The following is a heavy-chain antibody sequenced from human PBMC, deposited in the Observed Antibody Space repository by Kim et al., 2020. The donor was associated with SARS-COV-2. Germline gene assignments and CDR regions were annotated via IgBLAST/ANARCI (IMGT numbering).Heavy chain of an antibody. CDR1: GYTFTNYG. CDR2: INAGNGDT. Sequence: ASVKVSCKASGYTFTNYGIHWVRQAPGQRLEWMGWINAGNGDTKYSQRFQGRVTITRDTSASTAYMELSSLRSEDAAAYYCARGLLGGDGHWGQGTLGTV. V-gene: IGHV1-3*01. D-gene: IGHD2-21*01. CDR3: ARGLLGGDGH. J-gene: IGHJ4*02.